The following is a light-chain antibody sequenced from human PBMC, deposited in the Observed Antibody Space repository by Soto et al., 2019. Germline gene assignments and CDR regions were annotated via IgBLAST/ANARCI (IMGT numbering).Light chain of an antibody. CDR1: NNDVGGYNY. Sequence: SVLTQPASVSGSPGQSITISCTGTNNDVGGYNYVSWYQHHPGKAPKLMIYDVSNRPSGVSNRFSGSKSGNTASLTISGLQPEDEADYYCSSYTTSNTRQIVFGTGTKVTV. CDR2: DVS. V-gene: IGLV2-14*03. CDR3: SSYTTSNTRQIV. J-gene: IGLJ1*01.